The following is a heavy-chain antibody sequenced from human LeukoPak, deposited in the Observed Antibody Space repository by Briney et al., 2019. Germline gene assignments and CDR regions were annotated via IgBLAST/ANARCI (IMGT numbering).Heavy chain of an antibody. CDR1: SGSMSSYY. CDR3: ARHPRSDYGDYVPHYNFDY. CDR2: VYYSGST. Sequence: SETLSLTCTVSSGSMSSYYWSWIRQPPGKGLEWIGYVYYSGSTNYNPSLKSRVTISADTSKNQFSLKLSSVTAADTAVYYCARHPRSDYGDYVPHYNFDYWGQGTLVTVSS. D-gene: IGHD4-17*01. J-gene: IGHJ4*02. V-gene: IGHV4-59*08.